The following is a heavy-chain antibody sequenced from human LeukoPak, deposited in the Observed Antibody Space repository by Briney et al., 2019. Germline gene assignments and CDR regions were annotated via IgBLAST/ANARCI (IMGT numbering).Heavy chain of an antibody. CDR2: IYHSGST. V-gene: IGHV4-30-2*01. Sequence: SETLSLTCTVSGGSISSGGYYWSWIRQPPGKGLEWIGYIYHSGSTYYNPSLKSRVTISVDRSKNQFSLKLSSVTAADKAVYYCARGDTIFGVVTHLGYWGQGTLVTVSS. CDR1: GGSISSGGYY. CDR3: ARGDTIFGVVTHLGY. D-gene: IGHD3-3*01. J-gene: IGHJ4*02.